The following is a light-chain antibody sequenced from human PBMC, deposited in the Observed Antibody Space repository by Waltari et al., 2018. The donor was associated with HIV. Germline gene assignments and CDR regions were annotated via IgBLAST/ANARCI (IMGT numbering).Light chain of an antibody. V-gene: IGLV2-14*01. CDR2: GVS. J-gene: IGLJ3*02. CDR3: SSYTPSHSLV. CDR1: VPDIDVYKF. Sequence: HSALTQPASVSGSPGQSITISCSGTVPDIDVYKFVSWYHQYPGMAPQLVLYGVSSRPSGVSLRCSCSQSGDTASLTISGLEAEDEADYYCSSYTPSHSLVFGGGTKLTVL.